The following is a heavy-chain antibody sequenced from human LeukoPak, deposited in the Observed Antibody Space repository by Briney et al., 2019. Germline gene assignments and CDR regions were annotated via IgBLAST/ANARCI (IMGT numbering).Heavy chain of an antibody. CDR2: INSDGSST. Sequence: PGGSLRLSCAASGFMFSSYWMHWVRQAPGKGLVWVSRINSDGSSTNYADSVKGRFTIPRDNAKNTLYLQMNSLRAEDTAVYYCARMAPTVARGMDVWGQGTTVTVSS. V-gene: IGHV3-74*01. CDR1: GFMFSSYW. D-gene: IGHD2-21*01. J-gene: IGHJ6*02. CDR3: ARMAPTVARGMDV.